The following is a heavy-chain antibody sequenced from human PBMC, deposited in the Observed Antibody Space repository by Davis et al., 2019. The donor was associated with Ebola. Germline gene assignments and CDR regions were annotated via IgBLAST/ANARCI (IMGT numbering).Heavy chain of an antibody. J-gene: IGHJ4*02. D-gene: IGHD1-7*01. CDR2: ISWNSGSI. CDR1: GFTFDDYA. Sequence: SLKISCAASGFTFDDYAMHWVLQAPGKGLEWVSGISWNSGSIGYADSVKGRFTISRDNAKNSLYLQMNSLRAEDTALYYCAKDYWNYDYFDYWGQGTLVTVSS. V-gene: IGHV3-9*01. CDR3: AKDYWNYDYFDY.